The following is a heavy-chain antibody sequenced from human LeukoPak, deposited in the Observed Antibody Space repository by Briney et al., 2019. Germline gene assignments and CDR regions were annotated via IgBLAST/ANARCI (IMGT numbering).Heavy chain of an antibody. V-gene: IGHV3-21*01. Sequence: GGSLRLSCAASGFTFSSYSMNWVRQAPGKGLEWVSSISSSSSYIYYADSVKGRFTISRDNAKNSLCLQMNSLRAEDTAVYYCARGRYCSSTSCYMGGDYWGQGTLVTVSS. CDR1: GFTFSSYS. J-gene: IGHJ4*02. CDR3: ARGRYCSSTSCYMGGDY. CDR2: ISSSSSYI. D-gene: IGHD2-2*02.